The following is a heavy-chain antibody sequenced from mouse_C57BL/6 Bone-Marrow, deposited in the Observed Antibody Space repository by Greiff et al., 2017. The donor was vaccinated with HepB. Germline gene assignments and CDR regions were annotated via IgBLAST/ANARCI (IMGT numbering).Heavy chain of an antibody. J-gene: IGHJ4*01. CDR3: VRQGTTVVEDY. CDR2: IRSKSNNYAT. D-gene: IGHD1-1*01. Sequence: VQRVESGGGLVQPKGSLKLSCAASGFSFNTYAMNWVRHAPGKGLEWVARIRSKSNNYATYYADSVKDRFTISRDDSESMLYLQMNNLKTEDTAMYYCVRQGTTVVEDYWGQGTSVTVSS. CDR1: GFSFNTYA. V-gene: IGHV10-1*01.